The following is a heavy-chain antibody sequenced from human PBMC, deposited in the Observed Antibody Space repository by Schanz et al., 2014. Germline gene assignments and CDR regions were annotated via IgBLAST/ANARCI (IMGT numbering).Heavy chain of an antibody. CDR1: GFSVGNKY. V-gene: IGHV3-48*01. Sequence: EVQLLESGGGLVQPGGSLRLSCAASGFSVGNKYMNWVRQAPGKGLEWISYITYNGGTIYYADSVKGRFTMSRDNAKNSVFLQMNSLRAEDTAVYYCAKTPREYCNYDNCPNWFDSWGQGTLVTASS. D-gene: IGHD2-15*01. J-gene: IGHJ5*01. CDR2: ITYNGGTI. CDR3: AKTPREYCNYDNCPNWFDS.